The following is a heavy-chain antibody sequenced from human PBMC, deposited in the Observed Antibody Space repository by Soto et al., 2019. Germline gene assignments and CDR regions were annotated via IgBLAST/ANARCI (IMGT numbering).Heavy chain of an antibody. CDR2: KKQDGSEK. V-gene: IGHV3-7*05. Sequence: EVQLVESGGGLVQPGGSLRLSCAASGFTFSSYWMSWVRQAPGKGLEWGANKKQDGSEKYYGDSVKGRFTISRDNAKNSLYLQMNSLRAEDTAVYYCARDRRRWLQLGAEYFQHWGQGTLVTVSS. D-gene: IGHD5-12*01. CDR1: GFTFSSYW. CDR3: ARDRRRWLQLGAEYFQH. J-gene: IGHJ1*01.